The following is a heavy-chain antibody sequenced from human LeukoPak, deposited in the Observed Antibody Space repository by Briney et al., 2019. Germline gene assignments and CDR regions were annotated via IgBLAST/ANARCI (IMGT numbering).Heavy chain of an antibody. J-gene: IGHJ6*02. Sequence: GGSLRLSCAASGFAFNTYSMNWVRQAPGKGLQWVSSITTTSTSKYYADSVKGRFTISRDNAKNSLYLQMNSLKTEDTAVYYCAREMGVTGETYYYYYGMDVWGQGTTVTVSS. CDR3: AREMGVTGETYYYYYGMDV. V-gene: IGHV3-48*01. D-gene: IGHD2-21*02. CDR1: GFAFNTYS. CDR2: ITTTSTSK.